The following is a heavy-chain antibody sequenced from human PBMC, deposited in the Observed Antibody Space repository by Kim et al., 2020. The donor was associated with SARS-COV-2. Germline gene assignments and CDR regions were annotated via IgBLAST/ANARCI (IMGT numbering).Heavy chain of an antibody. V-gene: IGHV4-34*01. J-gene: IGHJ6*02. D-gene: IGHD4-17*01. CDR3: AVPSSTVTNYYYYGMDV. Sequence: SETLSLTCAVYGGSFSGYYWSWIRQPPGKGLEWIGEINHSGSTNYNPSLKSRVTISVDTSKNQFSLKLSSVTAADTAVYYCAVPSSTVTNYYYYGMDVWGQGTTVTVSS. CDR2: INHSGST. CDR1: GGSFSGYY.